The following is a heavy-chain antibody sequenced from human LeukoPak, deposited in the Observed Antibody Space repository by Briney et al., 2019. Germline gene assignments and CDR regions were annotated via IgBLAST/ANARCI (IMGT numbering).Heavy chain of an antibody. CDR1: GGSISSGGYY. J-gene: IGHJ6*02. CDR2: IYYSGST. V-gene: IGHV4-31*03. CDR3: ARDRREQVLGEDYYYYGMDV. Sequence: SQTLSLTCTVSGGSISSGGYYWSWIRQHPGQGLEWIGYIYYSGSTYYNPSLKSRVTISVDTSKNQFSLKLSSVTAADTAVYYCARDRREQVLGEDYYYYGMDVWGQGTTVTVSS. D-gene: IGHD2-8*02.